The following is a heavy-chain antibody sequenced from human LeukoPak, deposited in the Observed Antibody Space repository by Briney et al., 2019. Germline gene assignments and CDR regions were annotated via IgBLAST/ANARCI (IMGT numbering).Heavy chain of an antibody. J-gene: IGHJ4*01. CDR2: INPNIGGT. D-gene: IGHD4-23*01. CDR1: GYTFTAYY. V-gene: IGHV1-2*02. CDR3: ARIREWASTVGAFDY. Sequence: ASVKVSCKASGYTFTAYYVHWVRQAPGQGPEWMGWINPNIGGTNYAQKFQGRVTMTRDTSISTAYMELSRLRSDDTAVYYCARIREWASTVGAFDYWGQGALVTVSS.